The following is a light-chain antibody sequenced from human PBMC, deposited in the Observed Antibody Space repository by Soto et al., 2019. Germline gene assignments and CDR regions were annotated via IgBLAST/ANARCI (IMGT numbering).Light chain of an antibody. Sequence: DIQMTQSPSSLSASVGDRVTITCQASHDITNYLNWYQQKPGKGPRLLIYGASNLETGVPSRLSGSGFGTDFSFTISSLLAEDFATYYCQQYDSLPTFGGGTKVEL. J-gene: IGKJ4*01. CDR1: HDITNY. CDR2: GAS. V-gene: IGKV1-33*01. CDR3: QQYDSLPT.